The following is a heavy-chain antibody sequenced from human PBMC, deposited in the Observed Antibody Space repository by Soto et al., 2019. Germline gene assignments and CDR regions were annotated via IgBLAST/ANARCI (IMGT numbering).Heavy chain of an antibody. Sequence: QVQLVQSGAEVKKPGASVKVSCTASGYTFTDYRMIWVRQAPGQGLEWMGIINPSGGSTNYAPNFQGRVTLTRDSFTSTVYMELSSLRSEDTAVYYCARPAGRLANWFDPWGQGTLVTVSS. J-gene: IGHJ5*02. CDR1: GYTFTDYR. D-gene: IGHD6-6*01. V-gene: IGHV1-46*01. CDR3: ARPAGRLANWFDP. CDR2: INPSGGST.